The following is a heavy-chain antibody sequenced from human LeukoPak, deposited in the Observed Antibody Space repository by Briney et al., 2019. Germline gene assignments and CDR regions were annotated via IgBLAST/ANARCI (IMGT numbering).Heavy chain of an antibody. CDR1: GGSISSGGYY. CDR3: AGGVYSTDYYYMDV. CDR2: IYHSGST. V-gene: IGHV4-30-2*02. J-gene: IGHJ6*03. D-gene: IGHD3-16*01. Sequence: PSQTLSLTCTVSGGSISSGGYYWSWIRQPPGKGLEWIGYIYHSGSTYYNPSLKSRVTMSVDRSKNQFSLKLSSVTAADTAVYYCAGGVYSTDYYYMDVWGKGTTVTVSS.